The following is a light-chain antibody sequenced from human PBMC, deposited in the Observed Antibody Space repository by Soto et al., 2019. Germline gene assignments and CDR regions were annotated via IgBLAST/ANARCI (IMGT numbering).Light chain of an antibody. CDR1: QSLIYSNGKTY. V-gene: IGKV2-30*01. J-gene: IGKJ1*01. CDR2: QVS. CDR3: MDGTPS. Sequence: VLLTQSPLTLPVTLGQPASISCRSSQSLIYSNGKTYLNWYQQRPGQVPRRIIYQVSNRDSGVPDRFSDSGSGSGTDFTLKISRVEAEDVGLYSCMDGTPSFGQGTKVEIK.